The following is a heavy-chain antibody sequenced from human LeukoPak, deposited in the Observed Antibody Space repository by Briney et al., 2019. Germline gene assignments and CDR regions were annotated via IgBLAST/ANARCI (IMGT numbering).Heavy chain of an antibody. CDR2: ISSSGNTT. CDR3: ARDGGSAWFLDY. D-gene: IGHD6-19*01. V-gene: IGHV3-11*04. J-gene: IGHJ4*02. Sequence: GGSLRLSCAASGFTFSNNYMSWIRQAPGKGLEWVSYISSSGNTTYNADSVKGRFSITRDDAKNSLYLQMNSLRAEDTAVYYCARDGGSAWFLDYWGQGTLVTVSS. CDR1: GFTFSNNY.